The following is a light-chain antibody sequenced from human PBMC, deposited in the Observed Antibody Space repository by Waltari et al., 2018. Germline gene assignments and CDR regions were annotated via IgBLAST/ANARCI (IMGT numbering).Light chain of an antibody. Sequence: DIQVTQSPSTRSAPVGGSVTIACRASQRIDTWLAWYQQKPGKAPKLLIYKASHLESGVPLRFSGSGSWTEFTLTINSLQPDDFATYYCQQYNYYPVTYGQGTKLEI. CDR1: QRIDTW. CDR3: QQYNYYPVT. V-gene: IGKV1-5*03. CDR2: KAS. J-gene: IGKJ2*01.